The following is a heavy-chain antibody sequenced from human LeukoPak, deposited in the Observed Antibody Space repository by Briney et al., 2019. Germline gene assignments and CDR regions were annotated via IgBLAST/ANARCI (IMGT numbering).Heavy chain of an antibody. Sequence: TGGSLRLSCAASGFTFSDYYMSWIRQAPGKGLEWVSYISSSGSTIYYADSVKGRFTISRDNAKNSLYLQMNSLRAEDTAVYYCAREFGGWLRLNYYYYMDVWGKGTTVTVSS. J-gene: IGHJ6*03. CDR3: AREFGGWLRLNYYYYMDV. CDR1: GFTFSDYY. D-gene: IGHD5-12*01. CDR2: ISSSGSTI. V-gene: IGHV3-11*04.